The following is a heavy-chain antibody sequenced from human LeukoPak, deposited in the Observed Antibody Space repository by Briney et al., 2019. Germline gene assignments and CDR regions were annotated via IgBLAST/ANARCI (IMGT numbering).Heavy chain of an antibody. J-gene: IGHJ4*02. D-gene: IGHD1-26*01. CDR2: IYYSGST. CDR1: GGSISRSSYY. Sequence: SETLSLTCPLSGGSISRSSYYGLWIRQPPGKGLEWIGSIYYSGSTYYNPSLNSRVTISVETSKNEFSLKRSSVTAADTAVYYCARLQWELYEFDYWGQGTLVTVSS. CDR3: ARLQWELYEFDY. V-gene: IGHV4-39*01.